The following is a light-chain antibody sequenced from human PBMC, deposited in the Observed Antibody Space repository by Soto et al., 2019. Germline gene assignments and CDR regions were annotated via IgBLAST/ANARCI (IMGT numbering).Light chain of an antibody. V-gene: IGKV3-20*01. CDR2: SAS. Sequence: ESVLTQSPGTLSLSPGERATLSCRASQHVSSNYLAWYQHKPGRAPRLRICSASSRATGVPARFSGSGSGTDFTLTISRVEPEDFAVYYCQQYGNSPYTFGQGTKLEMK. CDR1: QHVSSNY. CDR3: QQYGNSPYT. J-gene: IGKJ2*01.